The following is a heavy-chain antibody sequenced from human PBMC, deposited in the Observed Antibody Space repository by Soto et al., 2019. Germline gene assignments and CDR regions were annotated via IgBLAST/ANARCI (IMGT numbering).Heavy chain of an antibody. CDR1: GFTFSSYV. CDR2: VSNDGSNK. CDR3: AKVLLTYTSGWYHPHFDY. J-gene: IGHJ4*02. Sequence: QVQLVESGGGVVQPGRSLRLSCAASGFTFSSYVMHWVRQAPGKGLEWVAVVSNDGSNKDYADSVKGRFTISRDNSKNTLYLQMNSLRAEDTAVYYCAKVLLTYTSGWYHPHFDYWDQGTLVTVSS. V-gene: IGHV3-30*18. D-gene: IGHD6-19*01.